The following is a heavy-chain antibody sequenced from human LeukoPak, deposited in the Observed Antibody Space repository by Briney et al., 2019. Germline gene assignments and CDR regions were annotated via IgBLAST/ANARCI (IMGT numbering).Heavy chain of an antibody. CDR3: ARSSWYGSSFYYYYYMDV. V-gene: IGHV1-69*06. Sequence: SVKVSCKASGGTFSSYAISWVRQAPGQGLEWMGGIIPIFGTANYAQKFQGRVTITADKSTSTAYMELSSLRSEDTAVYYCARSSWYGSSFYYYYYMDVWGKGTTVTVSS. J-gene: IGHJ6*03. D-gene: IGHD6-13*01. CDR1: GGTFSSYA. CDR2: IIPIFGTA.